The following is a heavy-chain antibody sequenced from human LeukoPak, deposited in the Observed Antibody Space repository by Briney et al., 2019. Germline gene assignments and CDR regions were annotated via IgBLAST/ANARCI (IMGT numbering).Heavy chain of an antibody. D-gene: IGHD3-22*01. Sequence: AGGSLRLSCAASGFTFSDYYMSWIRQAPGKGLEWVSYISSSSSYTNYADSVKGRFTISRDNAKNSLHLQMNSLRAEDTAVYYCARGYYDSSGHPVFDYWGQGTLVTVSS. CDR1: GFTFSDYY. J-gene: IGHJ4*02. V-gene: IGHV3-11*06. CDR3: ARGYYDSSGHPVFDY. CDR2: ISSSSSYT.